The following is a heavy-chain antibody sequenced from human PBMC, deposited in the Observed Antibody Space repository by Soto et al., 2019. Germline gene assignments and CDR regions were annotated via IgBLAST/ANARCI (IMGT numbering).Heavy chain of an antibody. Sequence: WTWLRQHPGSGLEWIGYTYYTGVSYYNPSLKSRVSISVDTSKNQYSLNLSSVMAADTAVYYCARIATNAFDIWGQGTMVTVSS. J-gene: IGHJ3*02. CDR2: TYYTGVS. CDR3: ARIATNAFDI. D-gene: IGHD6-13*01. V-gene: IGHV4-31*02.